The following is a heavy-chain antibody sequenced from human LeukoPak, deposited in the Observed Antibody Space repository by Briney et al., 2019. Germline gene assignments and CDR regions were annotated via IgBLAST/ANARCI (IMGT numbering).Heavy chain of an antibody. CDR2: INHSGST. CDR1: GGSFSGYY. J-gene: IGHJ4*02. CDR3: ARRLGNPDDYGDYYFDY. D-gene: IGHD4-17*01. V-gene: IGHV4-34*01. Sequence: SETLSLTCAVYGGSFSGYYWSWIRQPPGKGLEWIGEINHSGSTNYNPSLKSRVTISVDTSKNQFSLKLSSVTAADTAVYYCARRLGNPDDYGDYYFDYWGQGTLVTVSS.